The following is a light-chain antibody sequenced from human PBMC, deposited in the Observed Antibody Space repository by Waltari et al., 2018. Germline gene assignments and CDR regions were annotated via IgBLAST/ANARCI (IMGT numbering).Light chain of an antibody. CDR2: DTT. CDR1: PGAVTSGHY. J-gene: IGLJ2*01. Sequence: QAVVTQEPSLTVSPGGTVTLPCGSSPGAVTSGHYPYWFQQKPGQAPMTLIYDTTIKHSWTPARFSASLLGDKAALTLSGAQPEDEAVYYCLLSFRGPYMVFGGGTKLTVL. CDR3: LLSFRGPYMV. V-gene: IGLV7-46*01.